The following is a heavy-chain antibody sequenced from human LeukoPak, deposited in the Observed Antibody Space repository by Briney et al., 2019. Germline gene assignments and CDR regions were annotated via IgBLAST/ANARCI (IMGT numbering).Heavy chain of an antibody. J-gene: IGHJ6*03. CDR3: ARLVTPTLYYYYYYYMDV. V-gene: IGHV4-59*01. D-gene: IGHD2-15*01. Sequence: SETLSLTCTVSGGSISSYYRSWIRQPPGKGLEWIGYIYYSGSTNYNPSLKSRVTISVDTSKNQFSLKLSSVTAADTAVYYCARLVTPTLYYYYYYYMDVWGKGTTVTVSS. CDR2: IYYSGST. CDR1: GGSISSYY.